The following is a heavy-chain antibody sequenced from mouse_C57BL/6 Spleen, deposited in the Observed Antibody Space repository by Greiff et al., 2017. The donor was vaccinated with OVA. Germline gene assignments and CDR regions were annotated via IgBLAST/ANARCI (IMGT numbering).Heavy chain of an antibody. CDR1: GFSFTSYG. Sequence: VQLQQSGPGLVQPSQSLSITCTVSGFSFTSYGVHWVRQSPGKGLEWLGVIWSGGSTDYNAAFISRLSISKDNSKSQVFFKMNSLQADDTAIYYCARNLVITTVVADYYAMDYWGQGTSVTVSS. V-gene: IGHV2-2*01. D-gene: IGHD1-1*01. J-gene: IGHJ4*01. CDR3: ARNLVITTVVADYYAMDY. CDR2: IWSGGST.